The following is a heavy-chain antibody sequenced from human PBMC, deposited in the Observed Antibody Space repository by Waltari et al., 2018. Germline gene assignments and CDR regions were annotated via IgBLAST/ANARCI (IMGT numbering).Heavy chain of an antibody. CDR1: GFTFDDYA. V-gene: IGHV3-9*01. CDR3: AKDSDASRYGGTFDY. J-gene: IGHJ4*02. CDR2: ISWNSGSI. D-gene: IGHD1-26*01. Sequence: EVQLVESGGGLVQPGRSLRLSCAASGFTFDDYAMPWVRQAPGKGLEWVSGISWNSGSIGYADSVKGRFTISRDNAKNSLYLQMNSLRAEDTALYYCAKDSDASRYGGTFDYWGQGTLVTVSS.